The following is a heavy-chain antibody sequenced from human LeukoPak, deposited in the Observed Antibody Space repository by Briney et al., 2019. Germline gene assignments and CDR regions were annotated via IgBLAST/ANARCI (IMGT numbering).Heavy chain of an antibody. D-gene: IGHD3-10*01. J-gene: IGHJ4*02. CDR1: GYSISSGYY. CDR2: IYHSGST. Sequence: SETLSLTCTVSGYSISSGYYWGWIRQPPGKGLEWIGSIYHSGSTNYNPSLKSRVTISVDTSKNQFSLKLSSVTAADTAVYYCASFLPPLYYYGSGRLGRAHAPDYWGQGTLVTVSS. CDR3: ASFLPPLYYYGSGRLGRAHAPDY. V-gene: IGHV4-38-2*02.